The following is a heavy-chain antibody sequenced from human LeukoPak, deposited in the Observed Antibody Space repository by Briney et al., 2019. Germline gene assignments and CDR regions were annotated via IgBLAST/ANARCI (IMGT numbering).Heavy chain of an antibody. V-gene: IGHV3-33*06. CDR3: AKEGCTSTNCYRSSADY. CDR1: GFRFSSFG. CDR2: IWYDGTNK. J-gene: IGHJ4*02. D-gene: IGHD2-2*01. Sequence: GGSLRLSCAASGFRFSSFGMHWVRQAPGKGLEWVAVIWYDGTNKYYADSVKGRFTISRDNSKNTLYLQMHSLRAEDTAVYYCAKEGCTSTNCYRSSADYWGQGTLLTVSS.